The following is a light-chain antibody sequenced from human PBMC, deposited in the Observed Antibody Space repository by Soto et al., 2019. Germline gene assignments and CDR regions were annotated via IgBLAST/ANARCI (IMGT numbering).Light chain of an antibody. J-gene: IGKJ1*01. Sequence: DIQMTQSPSSLSASVGDRVTITCRASQSISSYLNWFQQKPGKVPKRLIDAASSLQSGVPSRFSGSGSGTEFTLTISSLQPEDFATYYCLQHNTYPWTFGQGTKVDIK. V-gene: IGKV1-17*01. CDR1: QSISSY. CDR2: AAS. CDR3: LQHNTYPWT.